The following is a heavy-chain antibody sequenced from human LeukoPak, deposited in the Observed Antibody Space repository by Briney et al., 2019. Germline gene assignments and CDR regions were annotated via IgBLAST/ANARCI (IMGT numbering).Heavy chain of an antibody. Sequence: PSETLSLTCAVYGGSFSGYYWSWIRQPPGKGLEWVGEINHSGSTNYNPALKSRVIISVDASKNQFSLKLSSVTAADTAVYYCARGPRITMVQGVMTPFDYWGQGTLVTVSS. CDR1: GGSFSGYY. CDR2: INHSGST. J-gene: IGHJ4*02. D-gene: IGHD3-10*01. V-gene: IGHV4-34*01. CDR3: ARGPRITMVQGVMTPFDY.